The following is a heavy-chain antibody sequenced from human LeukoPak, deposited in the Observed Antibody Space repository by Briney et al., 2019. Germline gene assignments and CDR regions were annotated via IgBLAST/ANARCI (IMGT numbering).Heavy chain of an antibody. CDR1: GFTFSSYA. CDR2: ISSNGGST. V-gene: IGHV3-64*01. Sequence: GGSLRLSCAASGFTFSSYAMHWVRQAPGKGLEYVSAISSNGGSTYYANSVKGRFTISRDNSKNTLYLQMNSLRAEDTALYHCAKDIAAFCGGDCYHKGFDYWGQGTLVTVSS. J-gene: IGHJ4*02. CDR3: AKDIAAFCGGDCYHKGFDY. D-gene: IGHD2-21*02.